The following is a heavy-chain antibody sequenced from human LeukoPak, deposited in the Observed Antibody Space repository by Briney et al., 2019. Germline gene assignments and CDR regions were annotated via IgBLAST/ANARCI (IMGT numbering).Heavy chain of an antibody. V-gene: IGHV4-39*07. CDR2: IYYSGST. J-gene: IGHJ6*03. CDR1: GGSISSYY. Sequence: SETLSLTCTVSGGSISSYYWGWIRQPPGKGLEWIGSIYYSGSTYYNPSLKSRVTISVDTSKNQFSLKLSSVTAADTAVYYCARGPMTTVTTYYYYYMDVWGKGTTVTVSS. D-gene: IGHD4-17*01. CDR3: ARGPMTTVTTYYYYYMDV.